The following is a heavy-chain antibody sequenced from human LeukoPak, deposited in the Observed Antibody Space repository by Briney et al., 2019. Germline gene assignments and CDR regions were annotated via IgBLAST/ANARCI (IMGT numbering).Heavy chain of an antibody. CDR1: GFTSSDYY. CDR3: ATGPERHTAIIDY. J-gene: IGHJ4*02. D-gene: IGHD1-14*01. V-gene: IGHV3-11*05. CDR2: ISSSSSYK. Sequence: GGSLRLSCAASGFTSSDYYMGWLRQAPGKGLEWVSYISSSSSYKNYADSVKGRFTISRDNAKNSLYLQMNSLRAEDTAVYYCATGPERHTAIIDYWGQGTLVTVSS.